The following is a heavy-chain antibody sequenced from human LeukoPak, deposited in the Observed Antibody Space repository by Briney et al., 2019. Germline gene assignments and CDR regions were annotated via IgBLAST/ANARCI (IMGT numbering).Heavy chain of an antibody. Sequence: GGSLRLSCAASGFTFSSYWMHWVRQAPGKGLAWVSRINSDGSSTSYADSVKGRFTISRDNAKNTLYLQMNSLRAEDTAVYYCARGNGYCSGGSCYNWFDPWGQGTLVTVSS. D-gene: IGHD2-15*01. CDR3: ARGNGYCSGGSCYNWFDP. J-gene: IGHJ5*02. V-gene: IGHV3-74*01. CDR2: INSDGSST. CDR1: GFTFSSYW.